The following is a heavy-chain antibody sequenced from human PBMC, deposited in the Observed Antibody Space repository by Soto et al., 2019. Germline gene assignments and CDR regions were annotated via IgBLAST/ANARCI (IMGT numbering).Heavy chain of an antibody. J-gene: IGHJ4*02. CDR3: AYSSTPFDY. V-gene: IGHV3-30*03. D-gene: IGHD6-13*01. CDR2: ISYDGNTK. CDR1: GFTFSNYG. Sequence: GGSLRLSCAASGFTFSNYGMHWVRQAPGKGLEWVAVISYDGNTKYYADSVKGRFTISRDNSKNTLYLQVNSLRAEDTAVYYCAYSSTPFDYWGQGTLVTVSS.